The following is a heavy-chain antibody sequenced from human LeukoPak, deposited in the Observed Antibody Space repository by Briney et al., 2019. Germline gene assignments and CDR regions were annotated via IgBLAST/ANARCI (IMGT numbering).Heavy chain of an antibody. CDR2: IIPILGIA. V-gene: IGHV1-69*04. CDR3: ARLISDIVGATTAFDY. CDR1: GGTFSSYA. J-gene: IGHJ4*02. D-gene: IGHD1-26*01. Sequence: SVKVSCKASGGTFSSYAISWVRQAPGQGLEWMGRIIPILGIANYAQKFQGRVTITADKSTSTAYMELSSLRSEDTAVYYCARLISDIVGATTAFDYWGRGTLVTVSS.